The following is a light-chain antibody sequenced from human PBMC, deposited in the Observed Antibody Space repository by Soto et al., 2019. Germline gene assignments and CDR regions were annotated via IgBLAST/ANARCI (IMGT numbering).Light chain of an antibody. J-gene: IGLJ1*01. V-gene: IGLV2-8*01. CDR1: SSDVGGYNY. Sequence: SVLTQPPSASGSPGQPVAISCTGTSSDVGGYNYVPWYQQHPGKAPKLMIYEVNKRPSGVPERFSGSKSGNTASLTVSGLQAEDEADYYCSSYAGSSNVFGTGTKVTVL. CDR3: SSYAGSSNV. CDR2: EVN.